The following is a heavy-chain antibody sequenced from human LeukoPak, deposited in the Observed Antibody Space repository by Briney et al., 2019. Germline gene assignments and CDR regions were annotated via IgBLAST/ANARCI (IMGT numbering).Heavy chain of an antibody. CDR1: GYTFTSYD. J-gene: IGHJ4*02. V-gene: IGHV1-2*02. CDR3: ARARSGDWPNYFFDH. D-gene: IGHD7-27*01. CDR2: ILPHSGDT. Sequence: ASVKVSCKASGYTFTSYDINWVRQAPGQGLEWMGWILPHSGDTKYSQNFQGRLTMTGDTSISTAYMELSRLKSDDTAIFYCARARSGDWPNYFFDHWGQGTLVTVSS.